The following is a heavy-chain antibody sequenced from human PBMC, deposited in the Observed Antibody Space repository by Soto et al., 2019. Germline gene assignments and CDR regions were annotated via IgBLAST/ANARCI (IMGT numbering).Heavy chain of an antibody. CDR3: ASSLGYCTNGVCYTPPLYYYMDV. J-gene: IGHJ6*03. CDR1: GGSFSGYY. CDR2: INHSGST. Sequence: SETLSLTCAVYGGSFSGYYWSWIRQPPGKGLEWIGEINHSGSTNYNPSLKSRVTISVDTSKNQSSLKLSSVPAADTAVYYCASSLGYCTNGVCYTPPLYYYMDVWGKGTTVTVSS. V-gene: IGHV4-34*01. D-gene: IGHD2-8*01.